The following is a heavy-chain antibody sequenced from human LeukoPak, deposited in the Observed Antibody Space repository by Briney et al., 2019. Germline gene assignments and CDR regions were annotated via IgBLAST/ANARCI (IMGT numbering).Heavy chain of an antibody. CDR2: MSPSAT. J-gene: IGHJ5*02. D-gene: IGHD4-17*01. CDR3: ARDSGTTGEVKFVP. CDR1: GGSIRTFY. V-gene: IGHV4-4*07. Sequence: PSETLSLTCTVSGGSIRTFYLSWIRQPVGKGLEWIGRMSPSATTYNPSPKSRVTMSIDTSKSQFFLNLRSVTAADTAVYYCARDSGTTGEVKFVPWGQGILVTVSS.